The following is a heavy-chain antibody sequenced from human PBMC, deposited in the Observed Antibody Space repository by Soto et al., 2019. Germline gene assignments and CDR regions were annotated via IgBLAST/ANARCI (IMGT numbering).Heavy chain of an antibody. CDR2: ISGSGGST. CDR3: AKDRARIAAAGFFDY. D-gene: IGHD6-13*01. V-gene: IGHV3-23*01. Sequence: GGSLRLSCAASGFTFSSYAMNWVRQAPGKGLEWVSGISGSGGSTHYADSVKGRFTISRDNSKNTLYLQMNSLRAEDTAVYYCAKDRARIAAAGFFDYWGQGTLVTVSS. CDR1: GFTFSSYA. J-gene: IGHJ4*02.